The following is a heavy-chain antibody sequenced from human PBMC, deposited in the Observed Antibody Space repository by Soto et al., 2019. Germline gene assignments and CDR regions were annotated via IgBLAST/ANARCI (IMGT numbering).Heavy chain of an antibody. CDR1: GFTFSTYA. CDR2: ISSNAVST. J-gene: IGHJ2*01. V-gene: IGHV3-64*02. CDR3: ARKGSATRASNWYFAL. D-gene: IGHD2-15*01. Sequence: GGSLRLSCAASGFTFSTYAIHWVRQAPGKGREYVSAISSNAVSTYYADSVKGRFTISRDNSQNRVYLQMGSLRTEDMAVYYCARKGSATRASNWYFALRGRGTLVTASS.